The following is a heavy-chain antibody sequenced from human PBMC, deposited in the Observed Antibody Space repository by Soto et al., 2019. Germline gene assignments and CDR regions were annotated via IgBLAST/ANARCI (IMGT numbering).Heavy chain of an antibody. D-gene: IGHD3-22*01. CDR1: GFTFTSSA. Sequence: SVKVSCKASGFTFTSSAVQWVRQARGQRLEWIGWIVVGSGNTNYAQKFQERVTITRDMSTSTAYMELSSLRSEDTAVYYCAAATYYYDSSGYRPANYYYYGMDVWGQGTTVTVSS. CDR3: AAATYYYDSSGYRPANYYYYGMDV. CDR2: IVVGSGNT. J-gene: IGHJ6*02. V-gene: IGHV1-58*01.